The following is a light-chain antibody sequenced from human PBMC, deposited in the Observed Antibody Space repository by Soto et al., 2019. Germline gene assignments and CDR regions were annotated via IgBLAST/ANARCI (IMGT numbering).Light chain of an antibody. V-gene: IGKV3-20*01. CDR1: QTVRNNY. Sequence: VLTQSPGTLYLSRGEIGCVCFMVSQTVRNNYLAWYQQKPGQAPRLLIYDSSSRATGIPDRFSGGGSGTDFTLTISRLQPEDFAVYYCQQFSSYPLTFGGGTKVDIK. CDR2: DSS. CDR3: QQFSSYPLT. J-gene: IGKJ4*01.